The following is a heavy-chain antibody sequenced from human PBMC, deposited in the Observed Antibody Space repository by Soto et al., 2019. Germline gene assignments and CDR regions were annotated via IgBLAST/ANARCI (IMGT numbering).Heavy chain of an antibody. J-gene: IGHJ4*02. V-gene: IGHV4-59*01. CDR2: IHHSGRT. CDR1: GGSINTYY. Sequence: PSETLSLTCTVFGGSINTYYWTWIRQPPGKGLQWIGHIHHSGRTNYNPSLKSRVTISVDMSNNQFSLNLDSVTAADTAVYYCARVPQLVVFDFCGQGPPVTVSS. CDR3: ARVPQLVVFDF. D-gene: IGHD2-8*02.